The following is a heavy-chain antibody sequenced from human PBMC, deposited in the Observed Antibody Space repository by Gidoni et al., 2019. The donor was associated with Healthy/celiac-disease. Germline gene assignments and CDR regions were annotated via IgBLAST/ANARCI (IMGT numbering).Heavy chain of an antibody. Sequence: VESGGGVVQPGRSLRLSCAASGFTFSSYGMHWVRQAPGKGLEWVAVISYDGSNKYYADSVKGRFTISRDNSKNTLYLQMNSLRAEDTAVYYCAKDKRVLAVVGQYHRWGQGTLVTVSS. CDR1: GFTFSSYG. J-gene: IGHJ4*02. D-gene: IGHD2-2*01. V-gene: IGHV3-30*18. CDR2: ISYDGSNK. CDR3: AKDKRVLAVVGQYHR.